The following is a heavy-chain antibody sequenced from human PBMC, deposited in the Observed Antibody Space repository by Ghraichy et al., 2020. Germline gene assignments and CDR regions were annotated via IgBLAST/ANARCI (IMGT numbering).Heavy chain of an antibody. CDR2: IYYSGST. J-gene: IGHJ4*02. CDR1: GGSISSGGYY. D-gene: IGHD3-3*01. V-gene: IGHV4-31*03. Sequence: SETLSLTCTVSGGSISSGGYYWSWIRQHPGKGLEWIGYIYYSGSTYYNPSLKSRVTISVDTSKNQFSLKLSSVTAADTAVYYCARTIFGEVINTPYYFDYWGQGTLVTVSS. CDR3: ARTIFGEVINTPYYFDY.